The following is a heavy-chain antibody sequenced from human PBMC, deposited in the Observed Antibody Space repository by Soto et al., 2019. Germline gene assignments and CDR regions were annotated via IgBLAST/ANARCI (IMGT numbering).Heavy chain of an antibody. J-gene: IGHJ3*02. CDR3: ARWTSSSGYFRSFDI. Sequence: PSETLSLTCAVSGGSISSGAYSWSWIRQPPGKGLEWIGFISHSGIADYNPSLKSRVTISVDVSKNQFSLRLSSVTAADTAMYYCARWTSSSGYFRSFDIWGQGTMVTVSS. D-gene: IGHD3-22*01. CDR2: ISHSGIA. CDR1: GGSISSGAYS. V-gene: IGHV4-30-2*01.